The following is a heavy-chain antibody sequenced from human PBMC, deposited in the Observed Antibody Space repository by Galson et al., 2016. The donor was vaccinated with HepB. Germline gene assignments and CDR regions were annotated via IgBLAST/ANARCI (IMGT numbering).Heavy chain of an antibody. Sequence: SLRLSCAASGFPFSNYWMHWVRQAPGKGPVWVSRINSDGSSTTYADSVKGRFTISRDNAKNTLYLQMNSLRAEDTAVYHCTSGLVRGVISFWGQGFLVSVSS. J-gene: IGHJ4*02. D-gene: IGHD3-10*01. V-gene: IGHV3-74*01. CDR2: INSDGSST. CDR3: TSGLVRGVISF. CDR1: GFPFSNYW.